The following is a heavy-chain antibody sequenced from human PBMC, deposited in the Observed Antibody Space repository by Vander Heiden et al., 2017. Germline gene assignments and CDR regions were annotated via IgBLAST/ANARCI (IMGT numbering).Heavy chain of an antibody. V-gene: IGHV3-72*01. D-gene: IGHD3-22*01. CDR3: ATSPSSGYN. CDR2: IRNKAASHTT. CDR1: GFTFSDHY. Sequence: EVQLVESGGGLVQPGGSLRLSCVGSGFTFSDHYMDWVRQAPGKGLEWVGRIRNKAASHTTAYAASVEGRFAISRDDSKNSLYLQLNSLKTGDTAMYYCATSPSSGYNWGQGTQVTVSS. J-gene: IGHJ1*01.